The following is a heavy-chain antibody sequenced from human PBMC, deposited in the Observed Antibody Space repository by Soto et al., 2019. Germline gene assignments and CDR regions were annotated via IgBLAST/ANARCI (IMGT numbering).Heavy chain of an antibody. CDR1: GGSITNYY. V-gene: IGHV4-59*08. D-gene: IGHD3-22*01. CDR3: TTEAYDNSGSLAFDI. Sequence: SSETLSLTCTVSGGSITNYYYSWIRQPPGKGLEWIGYIFHTGTTSYNPYLKSRVTLTVDTSQSQFSLKLYSVTSADTAVYYCTTEAYDNSGSLAFDIWGPGTLVT. J-gene: IGHJ3*02. CDR2: IFHTGTT.